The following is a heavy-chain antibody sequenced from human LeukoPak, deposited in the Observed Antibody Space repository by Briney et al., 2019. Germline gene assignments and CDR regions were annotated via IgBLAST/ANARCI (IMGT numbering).Heavy chain of an antibody. CDR2: ISSSSSYI. J-gene: IGHJ6*03. CDR1: GFTFGSYS. V-gene: IGHV3-21*01. D-gene: IGHD5-24*01. Sequence: GGSLRLSCAASGFTFGSYSMNWVRQAPGKGLEWVSSISSSSSYIYYADSVKGRFTISRDNAKNSLYLQMNSLRAEDTAVYYCARRWLQSWGMDVWGKGTTVIVSS. CDR3: ARRWLQSWGMDV.